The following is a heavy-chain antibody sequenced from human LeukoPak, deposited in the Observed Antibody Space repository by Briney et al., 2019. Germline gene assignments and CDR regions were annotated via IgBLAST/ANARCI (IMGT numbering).Heavy chain of an antibody. CDR2: FDPEDGET. V-gene: IGHV1-24*01. Sequence: ASVKVSCKVSGYTLTQLSMHWVRQAPGKGLEWMGGFDPEDGETIYAQKFQGRVTMTEDTSTDTAYMEQSSLRSEDTAVYYGATGDKAVSSNETDYYGMDFWGQGTTVTVSS. D-gene: IGHD5/OR15-5a*01. CDR1: GYTLTQLS. J-gene: IGHJ6*02. CDR3: ATGDKAVSSNETDYYGMDF.